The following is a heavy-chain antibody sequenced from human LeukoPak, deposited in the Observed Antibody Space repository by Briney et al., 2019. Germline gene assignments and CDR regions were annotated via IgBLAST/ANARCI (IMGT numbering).Heavy chain of an antibody. Sequence: GGSLRLSCAASGFTFSSYAMHWVRQAPGKGLEWVAVISYDGSNKYSADSVKGRFTISRDNSKNTLYLQMNSLRVEDTAVYYCARGLSGTIGGFFYYMDVWGKGTTVTVSS. CDR2: ISYDGSNK. CDR3: ARGLSGTIGGFFYYMDV. J-gene: IGHJ6*03. CDR1: GFTFSSYA. D-gene: IGHD1-1*01. V-gene: IGHV3-30-3*01.